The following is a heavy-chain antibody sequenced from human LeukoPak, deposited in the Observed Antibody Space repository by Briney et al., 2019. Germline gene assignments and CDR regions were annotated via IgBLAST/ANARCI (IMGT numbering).Heavy chain of an antibody. Sequence: GGSLRLSCAASGFTFSDYYLSWIRQAPGKGLEWVSYISSSTSYTNYADSVKGRFTISRENAKNSLYLHMNSLRGEDTAVYYCARENRDSDYNKYHGMDVWGQGTTVTVSS. V-gene: IGHV3-11*05. CDR3: ARENRDSDYNKYHGMDV. CDR1: GFTFSDYY. J-gene: IGHJ6*02. D-gene: IGHD4-11*01. CDR2: ISSSTSYT.